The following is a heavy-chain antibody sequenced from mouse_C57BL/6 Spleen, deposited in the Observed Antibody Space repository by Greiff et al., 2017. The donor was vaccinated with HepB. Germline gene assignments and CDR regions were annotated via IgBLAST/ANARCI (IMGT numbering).Heavy chain of an antibody. V-gene: IGHV1-82*01. CDR3: ARPLDGYYYAMDY. Sequence: QVQLKESGPELVKPGASVKISCKASGYAFSSSWMNWVKQRPGKGLEWIGRIYPGDGDTNYNGKFKGKATLTADKSSSTAYMQLSSLTSEDSAVYFCARPLDGYYYAMDYWGQGTSVTVSS. CDR1: GYAFSSSW. CDR2: IYPGDGDT. D-gene: IGHD2-3*01. J-gene: IGHJ4*01.